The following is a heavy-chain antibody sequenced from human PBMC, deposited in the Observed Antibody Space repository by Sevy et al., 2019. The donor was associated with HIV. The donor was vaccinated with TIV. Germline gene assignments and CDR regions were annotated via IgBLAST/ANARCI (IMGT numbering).Heavy chain of an antibody. CDR1: AHRFTDYF. J-gene: IGHJ5*02. CDR2: INPNNGDT. V-gene: IGHV1-2*02. Sequence: ASVKVSCKASAHRFTDYFMYWMRQAPGQGLEWMGWINPNNGDTKYAQTFQVRVTLTRDTSMSTAYMELSRLTSDDTAVSYCARSGGKYYYSYGYDWLDPWGQGTLVTVSS. D-gene: IGHD3-22*01. CDR3: ARSGGKYYYSYGYDWLDP.